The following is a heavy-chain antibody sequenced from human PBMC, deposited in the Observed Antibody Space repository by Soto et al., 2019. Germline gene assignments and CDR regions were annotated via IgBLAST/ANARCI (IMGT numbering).Heavy chain of an antibody. J-gene: IGHJ4*02. D-gene: IGHD3-10*01. Sequence: ASVKVSCKASGNTFASHGFSWVRQAPGQGLEWMGWISGFNGQTNYALKFQGRVTLTTDTSTSTAYMELRSLRSDDTAVYFCARVDPRGVAVVRDYWGQGTLVTV. CDR1: GNTFASHG. CDR2: ISGFNGQT. CDR3: ARVDPRGVAVVRDY. V-gene: IGHV1-18*01.